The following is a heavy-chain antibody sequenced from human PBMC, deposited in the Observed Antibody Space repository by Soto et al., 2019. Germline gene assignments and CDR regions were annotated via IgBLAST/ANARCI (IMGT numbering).Heavy chain of an antibody. CDR2: IYYSGST. Sequence: QLQLQESGPGLVKPSETLSLTCTVSGGSISSSSYYWGWIRQPPGKGLEWIGSIYYSGSTYYNPSLKSRVTISVDTSKNQFSLKLSSVTAADTAVYYCVSRTGHYDILTGYWAFDYWGQGTLVTVSS. D-gene: IGHD3-9*01. V-gene: IGHV4-39*01. J-gene: IGHJ4*02. CDR3: VSRTGHYDILTGYWAFDY. CDR1: GGSISSSSYY.